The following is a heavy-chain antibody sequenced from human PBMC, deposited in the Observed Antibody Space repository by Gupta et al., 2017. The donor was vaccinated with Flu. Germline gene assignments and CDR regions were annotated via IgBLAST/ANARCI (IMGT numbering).Heavy chain of an antibody. J-gene: IGHJ4*02. CDR1: RFTFSSHG. CDR3: AKDERWLRPDPHSFDY. Sequence: QVQLVASGGGVVQPGRSLRLSCASSRFTFSSHGMHWVPQAPGKGLEWVAVISYARSNKYYADSVKGRFTISRDNSKNTLYLQMNSLRAEDTAVYYCAKDERWLRPDPHSFDYWGQGTLVTVSS. D-gene: IGHD5-12*01. V-gene: IGHV3-30*18. CDR2: ISYARSNK.